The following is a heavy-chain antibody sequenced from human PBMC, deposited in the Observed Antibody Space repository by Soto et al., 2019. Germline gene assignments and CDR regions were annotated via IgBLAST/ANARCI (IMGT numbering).Heavy chain of an antibody. CDR3: ARDKVYYYDSSGYYYYYYGMDV. D-gene: IGHD3-22*01. CDR2: IWYDGSKK. CDR1: GFTFSSYG. J-gene: IGHJ6*02. V-gene: IGHV3-33*01. Sequence: ESGGGVVQPGRSLRLSCAASGFTFSSYGMHWVRQAPGKGLEWVAVIWYDGSKKYYADSVKGRFTISRDNSKNTLNLQMNSLRAEDTAVYYCARDKVYYYDSSGYYYYYYGMDVWGQGTTVTVSS.